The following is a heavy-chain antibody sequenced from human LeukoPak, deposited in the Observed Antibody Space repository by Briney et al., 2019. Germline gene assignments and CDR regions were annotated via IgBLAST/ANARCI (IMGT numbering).Heavy chain of an antibody. CDR1: GGSVSSGNYY. CDR3: ARDPSGYFNY. J-gene: IGHJ4*02. Sequence: SSETLSLTCTVSGGSVSSGNYYWSWIRQPPGKGLEWIGYIYYSGSTNYNPSLKSRVTISVDTSQNQFSLKLSSVTAADTAVYYCARDPSGYFNYWGQGTLATVSP. V-gene: IGHV4-61*01. CDR2: IYYSGST. D-gene: IGHD3-22*01.